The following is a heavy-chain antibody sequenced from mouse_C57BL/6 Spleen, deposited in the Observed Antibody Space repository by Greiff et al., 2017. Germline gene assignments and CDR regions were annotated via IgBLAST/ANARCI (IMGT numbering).Heavy chain of an antibody. V-gene: IGHV1-4*01. CDR1: GYTFTSYT. D-gene: IGHD4-1*01. J-gene: IGHJ2*01. Sequence: LQLQESGAELARPGASVKMSCKASGYTFTSYTMHWVKQRPGQGLEWIGYINPSSGYTKYNQKFKDKATLTADKSSSTAYMKRSSLTSEDSAVYYCARGGTGRDYFDYWGQGTTLTVSS. CDR3: ARGGTGRDYFDY. CDR2: INPSSGYT.